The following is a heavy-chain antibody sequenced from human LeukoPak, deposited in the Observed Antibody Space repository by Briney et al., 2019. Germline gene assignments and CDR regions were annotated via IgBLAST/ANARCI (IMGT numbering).Heavy chain of an antibody. CDR2: IYPADSDI. J-gene: IGHJ4*02. Sequence: GESLKISCKGSGYSINNYWIGWVRQMPGKGLEWMGIIYPADSDIRYSPSFQGQVTISADKSISTAYLQWSSLKASDTAMYYCARHVASSSSADYWGQGTLVTVSS. CDR3: ARHVASSSSADY. V-gene: IGHV5-51*01. D-gene: IGHD6-6*01. CDR1: GYSINNYW.